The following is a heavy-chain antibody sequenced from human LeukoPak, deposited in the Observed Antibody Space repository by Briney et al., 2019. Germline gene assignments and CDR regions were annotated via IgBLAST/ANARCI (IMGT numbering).Heavy chain of an antibody. CDR3: ARVLVVVAAFGWFDP. J-gene: IGHJ5*02. CDR2: IYYSGST. D-gene: IGHD2-15*01. V-gene: IGHV4-39*01. Sequence: SETLSLTCTVSGGSISSSSYYWGWIRQPPGKGLEWIGSIYYSGSTYYNPSLKSRVTISVDTSKNQFSLKLSSVTAADTAVYYCARVLVVVAAFGWFDPWGRGTLVTVSS. CDR1: GGSISSSSYY.